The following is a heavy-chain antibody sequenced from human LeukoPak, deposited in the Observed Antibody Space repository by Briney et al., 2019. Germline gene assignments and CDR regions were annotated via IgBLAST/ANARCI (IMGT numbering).Heavy chain of an antibody. CDR1: GFTFSSYA. CDR3: ARGSRTYYYDSSGYYGFDY. J-gene: IGHJ4*02. Sequence: WGSLRLSCAASGFTFSSYAMHWVRQAPGKGLEWVAVISYDGSNKYYADSVKGRFTISRDNSKNTLYLQMNSLRAEDTAVYYCARGSRTYYYDSSGYYGFDYWGQGTLVTVSS. V-gene: IGHV3-30-3*01. CDR2: ISYDGSNK. D-gene: IGHD3-22*01.